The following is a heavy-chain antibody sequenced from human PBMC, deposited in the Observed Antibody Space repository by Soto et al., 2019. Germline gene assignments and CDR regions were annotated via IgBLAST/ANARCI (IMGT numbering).Heavy chain of an antibody. J-gene: IGHJ4*02. CDR2: FDPEDGET. Sequence: GASVKVSCKASGGTFSSYAISWVRQAPGKGLEWMGGFDPEDGETIYAQKFQGRVTMTEDTSTDTAYMELSSLRSEDTAVYYCATDSLPSYYYDSSGYRTFDYWGQGTLVTVSS. V-gene: IGHV1-24*01. D-gene: IGHD3-22*01. CDR1: GGTFSSYA. CDR3: ATDSLPSYYYDSSGYRTFDY.